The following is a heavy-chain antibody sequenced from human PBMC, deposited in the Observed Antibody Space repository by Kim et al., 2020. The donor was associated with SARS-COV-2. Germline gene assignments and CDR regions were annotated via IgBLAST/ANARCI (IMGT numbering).Heavy chain of an antibody. CDR1: GGSISSYY. V-gene: IGHV4-59*13. Sequence: SETLSLTCTVSGGSISSYYWSWIRQPPGKGLEWIGYIYYSGSTNYNPSLKSRVTISVDTSKNQFSLKLSSVTAADTAVYYCARVRITMVRGVITNYFDYWGQGTLVTVSS. D-gene: IGHD3-10*01. CDR2: IYYSGST. J-gene: IGHJ4*02. CDR3: ARVRITMVRGVITNYFDY.